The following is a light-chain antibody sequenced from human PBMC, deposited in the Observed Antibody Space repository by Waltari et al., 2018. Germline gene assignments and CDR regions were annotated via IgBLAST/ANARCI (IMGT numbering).Light chain of an antibody. Sequence: QSALTQPASVSGSPGQSITISCAGTSSDVGGYNLVPWYQQNPGKAPKFMSYEVSNRPSGVSNRFSGSKSGNTASLTISGLQAEDEADYYCNSYTSSSTWVFGGGTKLTVL. CDR3: NSYTSSSTWV. CDR2: EVS. CDR1: SSDVGGYNL. V-gene: IGLV2-14*02. J-gene: IGLJ3*02.